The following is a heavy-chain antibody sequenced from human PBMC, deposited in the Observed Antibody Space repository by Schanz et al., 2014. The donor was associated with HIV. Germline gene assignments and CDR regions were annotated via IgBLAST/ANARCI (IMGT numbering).Heavy chain of an antibody. V-gene: IGHV3-33*01. CDR1: GFTFSTYG. CDR3: ARDGLATYFFDV. CDR2: IWYDGSNK. Sequence: QVHLVESGGGVVQPGRSLRLSCAASGFTFSTYGMHWVRQAPGKGLEWVAVIWYDGSNKYYADSVKGRFTISRDNSENTLDLQMTSLRAEDTAVYYCARDGLATYFFDVWGQGTLVTVSS. D-gene: IGHD3-16*01. J-gene: IGHJ4*02.